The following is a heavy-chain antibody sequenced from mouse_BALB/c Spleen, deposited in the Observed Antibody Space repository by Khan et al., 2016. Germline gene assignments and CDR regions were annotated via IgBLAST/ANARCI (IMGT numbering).Heavy chain of an antibody. CDR1: GDSITSGY. CDR3: AKDGGTGTLAY. V-gene: IGHV3-8*02. Sequence: EVQLQESGPSLVKPSQTLSLTCSVTGDSITSGYWNWIRKFPGNKFEYMGYIRYSGSTYYNQSLNSRISITRDTSKNQNYLQLKSVTTEDTATYYYAKDGGTGTLAYWGQGTLVTVSA. CDR2: IRYSGST. D-gene: IGHD4-1*01. J-gene: IGHJ3*01.